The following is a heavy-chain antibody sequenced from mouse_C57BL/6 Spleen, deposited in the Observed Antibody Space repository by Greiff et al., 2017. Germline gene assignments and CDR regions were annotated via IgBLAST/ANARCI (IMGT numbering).Heavy chain of an antibody. J-gene: IGHJ2*01. CDR1: GYSFTDYN. D-gene: IGHD1-1*01. Sequence: VHVKQSGPELVKPGASVKISCKASGYSFTDYNMNWVKQSNGKSLEWIGVINPNYGTTSYNQKFKGKATLTVDQSSSTAYMQLNSLTSEDSAVYYCARGDYYGSSYVGFDYWGQGTTLTVSS. V-gene: IGHV1-39*01. CDR3: ARGDYYGSSYVGFDY. CDR2: INPNYGTT.